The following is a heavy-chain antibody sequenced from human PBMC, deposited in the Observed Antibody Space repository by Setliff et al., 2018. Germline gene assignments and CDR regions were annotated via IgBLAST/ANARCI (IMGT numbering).Heavy chain of an antibody. CDR1: GISITSGHY. D-gene: IGHD1-1*01. J-gene: IGHJ3*01. V-gene: IGHV4-38-2*01. CDR3: ASPRRDDLDTPFDAFDL. Sequence: PSETLSLTCDVSGISITSGHYWGWIRQPPGKGLEWIATIYHRGRTYYNPSLDSRVTISLDTSKNQYSLRLRSVTAADTAVYYCASPRRDDLDTPFDAFDLWGHGTKVTVSS. CDR2: IYHRGRT.